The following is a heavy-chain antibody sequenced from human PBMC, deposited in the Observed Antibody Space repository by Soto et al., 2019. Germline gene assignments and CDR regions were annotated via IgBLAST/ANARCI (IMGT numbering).Heavy chain of an antibody. J-gene: IGHJ6*02. CDR2: ISGSGTTT. CDR3: AKQGALRPSDHFYELDV. CDR1: GFTFESCA. Sequence: PGGSLRLSCAASGFTFESCAMSWVRQAPGKGLEWVSSISGSGTTTYYAESVKGRFSVSRDNXXXXLYLQVNSLGADDTAVYFCAKQGALRPSDHFYELDVCGQGTTVTVSS. D-gene: IGHD5-12*01. V-gene: IGHV3-23*01.